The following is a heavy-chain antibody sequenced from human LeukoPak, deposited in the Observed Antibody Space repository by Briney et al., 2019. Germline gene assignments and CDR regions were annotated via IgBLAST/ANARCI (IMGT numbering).Heavy chain of an antibody. V-gene: IGHV3-74*01. Sequence: GGSLRLSCAASGLTFSKYWMLWVRQAPGKGLESVSRINTDGTVTTYADSVKGRFTVSRDNADNTMFLQMNSVRDEDTAVYYCAAKQWLAPPPDSWGQGTPVTVSS. J-gene: IGHJ4*02. CDR1: GLTFSKYW. CDR3: AAKQWLAPPPDS. D-gene: IGHD6-19*01. CDR2: INTDGTVT.